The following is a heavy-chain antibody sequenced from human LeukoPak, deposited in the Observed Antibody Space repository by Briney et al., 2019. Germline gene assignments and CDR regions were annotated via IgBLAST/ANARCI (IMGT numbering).Heavy chain of an antibody. V-gene: IGHV4-59*01. CDR1: GGSISSCY. Sequence: PSETLSLTCTVSGGSISSCYWSWIRQPPGKGLEWIGYIYYSGSTNYNPSLKSRVTISVDTSKNQFSLKLSSVTAADTAVYYCARGFVVVVPAAIGGYYFDYWGQGTLVTVSS. CDR3: ARGFVVVVPAAIGGYYFDY. D-gene: IGHD2-2*02. CDR2: IYYSGST. J-gene: IGHJ4*02.